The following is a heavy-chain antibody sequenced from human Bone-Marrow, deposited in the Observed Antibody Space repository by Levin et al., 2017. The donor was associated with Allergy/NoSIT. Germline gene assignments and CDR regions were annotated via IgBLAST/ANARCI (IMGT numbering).Heavy chain of an antibody. CDR3: ARVMVAARLRYYFDY. Sequence: SQTLSLTCTISGGSISSYYWNWIRQPPGKGLEWIGYINYSGSTSYNPSLKSRVTISVDTSKNQFSLRLSSVTAADTAVYYCARVMVAARLRYYFDYWGQGTLVTVSS. V-gene: IGHV4-59*01. D-gene: IGHD6-6*01. CDR1: GGSISSYY. CDR2: INYSGST. J-gene: IGHJ4*02.